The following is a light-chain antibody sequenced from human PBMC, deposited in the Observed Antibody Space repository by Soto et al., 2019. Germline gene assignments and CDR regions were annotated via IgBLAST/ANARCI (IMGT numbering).Light chain of an antibody. CDR3: AAWDDSLSGPV. CDR2: RNN. J-gene: IGLJ2*01. Sequence: QAVVTQPPSASGTPGQRVTISCSGSSSNIGSNYVYWYQQLPGTAPKLLIYRNNQRPSGVPDRFSGSKSGTSASLAISGLRSEDEADYYCAAWDDSLSGPVFGGGTKLTV. V-gene: IGLV1-47*01. CDR1: SSNIGSNY.